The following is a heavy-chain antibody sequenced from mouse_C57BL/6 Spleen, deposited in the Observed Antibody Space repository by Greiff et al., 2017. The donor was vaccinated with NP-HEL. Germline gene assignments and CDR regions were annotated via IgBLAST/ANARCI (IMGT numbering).Heavy chain of an antibody. CDR1: GFNIKDDY. CDR2: IDPENGDT. V-gene: IGHV14-4*01. CDR3: TTTGTGYFDV. J-gene: IGHJ1*03. Sequence: EVQLQQSGAELVRPGASVKLSCTASGFNIKDDYMHWVKQRPEQGLEWIGWIDPENGDTEYAPKFQGKATITADTSSNTAYLQLSSLTSEDTAVYYCTTTGTGYFDVWGTGTTVTVSS. D-gene: IGHD3-3*01.